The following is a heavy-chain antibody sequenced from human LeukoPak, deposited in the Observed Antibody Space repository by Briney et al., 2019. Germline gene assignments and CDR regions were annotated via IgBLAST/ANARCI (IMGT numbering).Heavy chain of an antibody. CDR2: IYYSGST. D-gene: IGHD3-9*01. Sequence: SETLSLTCTVSGGSISSHYWSRIRQPPGKGLEWIGYIYYSGSTNYNPSLKSRVTISVDTSKNQFSLKLSSVTAADTAVYYCARVGLDYDILTGRNWFDPWGQGTLVTVSS. V-gene: IGHV4-59*11. CDR3: ARVGLDYDILTGRNWFDP. J-gene: IGHJ5*02. CDR1: GGSISSHY.